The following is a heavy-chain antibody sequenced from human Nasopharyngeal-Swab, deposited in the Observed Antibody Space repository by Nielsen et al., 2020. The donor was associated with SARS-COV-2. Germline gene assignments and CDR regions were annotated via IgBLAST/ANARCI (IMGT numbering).Heavy chain of an antibody. CDR2: IFSNDEK. Sequence: RQVPGKALEWLAHIFSNDEKSYSTSLKSRLTISKDTSKSQVVLTMTNMDPVDTATYSCARTLLAAGGYYYYGMDVWGQGTTVTVSS. CDR3: ARTLLAAGGYYYYGMDV. V-gene: IGHV2-26*01. J-gene: IGHJ6*02. D-gene: IGHD6-13*01.